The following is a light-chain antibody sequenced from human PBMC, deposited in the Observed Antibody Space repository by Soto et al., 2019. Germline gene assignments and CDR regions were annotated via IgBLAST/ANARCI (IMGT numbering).Light chain of an antibody. V-gene: IGKV3-20*01. Sequence: EIVLTQSPGTLSLSSGERATLSCRASQSISSNYLAWYKQKPGQAPRLLIYGASNRATGIPDRFSGSGSGTDFTLTISRLEPEDFAVDYCQQYGSSGTFGQGTKGDIK. CDR2: GAS. CDR1: QSISSNY. J-gene: IGKJ1*01. CDR3: QQYGSSGT.